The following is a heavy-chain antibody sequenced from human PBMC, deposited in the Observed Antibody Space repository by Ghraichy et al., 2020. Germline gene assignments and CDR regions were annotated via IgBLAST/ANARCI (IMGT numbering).Heavy chain of an antibody. V-gene: IGHV3-23*01. J-gene: IGHJ4*02. CDR1: GFTFSNNA. D-gene: IGHD2-2*01. Sequence: GGSLRLSCAATGFTFSNNAMSWVRQTPGKGLEWISVIGPSGEGILYAGAVKGRFTISRDNAKNTLYLQMNSLRVEDTAIYYCATDQGGGGYSTSWYELGYWGQGALVTVPS. CDR3: ATDQGGGGYSTSWYELGY. CDR2: IGPSGEGI.